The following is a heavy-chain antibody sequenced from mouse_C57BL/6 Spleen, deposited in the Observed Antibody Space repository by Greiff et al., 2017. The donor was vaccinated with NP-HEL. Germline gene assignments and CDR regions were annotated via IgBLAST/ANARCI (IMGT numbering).Heavy chain of an antibody. CDR1: GYTFTSYW. Sequence: QVQLQQPGAELVKPGASVKLSCKASGYTFTSYWMQWVKQRPGQGLEWIGEIDPSDSYTNYNQKFKGKATLTVDTSSSTAYMQRSSLTSEDSAVYYCATGGEKTFDYWGQGTTLTVSS. CDR2: IDPSDSYT. J-gene: IGHJ2*01. V-gene: IGHV1-50*01. CDR3: ATGGEKTFDY.